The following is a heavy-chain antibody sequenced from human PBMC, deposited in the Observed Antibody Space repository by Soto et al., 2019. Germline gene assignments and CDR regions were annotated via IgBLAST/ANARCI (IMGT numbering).Heavy chain of an antibody. CDR2: IYYSGST. J-gene: IGHJ6*02. V-gene: IGHV4-31*03. CDR3: ARDRAVVVPLDYYYGMDV. CDR1: GGSISSGGYY. D-gene: IGHD2-2*01. Sequence: TLSLTCTVSGGSISSGGYYWSWIRQHPGKGLEWIGYIYYSGSTYYNPSLKSRVTISVDTSKNQFSLKLSSVTAADTAVYYCARDRAVVVPLDYYYGMDVWGQGTTVTVSS.